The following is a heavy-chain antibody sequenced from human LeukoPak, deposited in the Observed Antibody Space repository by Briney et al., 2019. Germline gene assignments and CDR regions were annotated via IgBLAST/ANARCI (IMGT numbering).Heavy chain of an antibody. D-gene: IGHD1-26*01. CDR2: ISGGGTGT. CDR3: AKRGATRTIDY. J-gene: IGHJ4*02. CDR1: GFTFSNYA. Sequence: GGSLRLSCAASGFTFSNYAMNWVRQAPGKGLEGVSAISGGGTGTYYVDSVRGRLTISRDNSKNTLYLQMNSLRVEDTAVYYCAKRGATRTIDYWGQGTLVTVSS. V-gene: IGHV3-23*01.